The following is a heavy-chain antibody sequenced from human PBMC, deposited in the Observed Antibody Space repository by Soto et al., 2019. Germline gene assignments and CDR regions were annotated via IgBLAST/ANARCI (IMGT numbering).Heavy chain of an antibody. CDR2: TYYRSKWDN. V-gene: IGHV6-1*01. CDR1: GDSVSSNSAA. CDR3: TTQGFGILHGLVDV. J-gene: IGHJ6*02. D-gene: IGHD3-10*01. Sequence: SQTLSLTCAISGDSVSSNSAAWNWIRQSPSRGLEWLGRTYYRSKWDNDYAVSVKSRISINPDTSENQFSLQLNSVTPADTAVYYCTTQGFGILHGLVDVWGPGTTVTVSS.